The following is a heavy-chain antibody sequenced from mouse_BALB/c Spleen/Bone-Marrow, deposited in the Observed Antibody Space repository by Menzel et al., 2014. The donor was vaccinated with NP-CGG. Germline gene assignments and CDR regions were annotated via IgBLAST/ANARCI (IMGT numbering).Heavy chain of an antibody. D-gene: IGHD2-4*01. V-gene: IGHV5-9-2*01. CDR1: GFSFSNYG. Sequence: VKVVESGGGLVKSGGSLRLSCAASGFSFSNYGMSWVRQTPEKRLEWVATISGDGRYTFYSDSVKGRFTISRDNAKNNLYLQLSSLRSEDTALYYCARHAYYDQTEVSFVYWGQGTLVTVSA. CDR3: ARHAYYDQTEVSFVY. CDR2: ISGDGRYT. J-gene: IGHJ3*01.